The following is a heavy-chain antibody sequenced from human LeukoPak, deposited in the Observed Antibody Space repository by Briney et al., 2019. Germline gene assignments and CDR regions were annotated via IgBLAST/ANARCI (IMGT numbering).Heavy chain of an antibody. V-gene: IGHV3-64D*06. Sequence: GGSLRLSCSASGFPFSNYATHWVRQAPGKGLEYVAGINSNGGSTYYADSVKGRFTMSGDNSKDTLYLQMSSLRAEDTAVYYCVKGTGTKYYYYGMDVWGQGTTVTVSS. J-gene: IGHJ6*02. CDR3: VKGTGTKYYYYGMDV. D-gene: IGHD3/OR15-3a*01. CDR1: GFPFSNYA. CDR2: INSNGGST.